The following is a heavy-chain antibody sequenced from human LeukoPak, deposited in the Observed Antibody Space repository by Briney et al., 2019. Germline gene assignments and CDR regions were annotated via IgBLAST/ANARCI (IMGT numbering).Heavy chain of an antibody. D-gene: IGHD2-2*01. J-gene: IGHJ4*02. V-gene: IGHV4-39*01. CDR3: ARPAPASRGVYFDY. Sequence: SETLSLTCTVSGGSISSSSYYWGWIRQPPGKGLEWIGSIYCSGSTYYNPSLKSRVTISVDTSKNQFSLKLSSVTAADTAVYYCARPAPASRGVYFDYWGQGTLVTVSS. CDR2: IYCSGST. CDR1: GGSISSSSYY.